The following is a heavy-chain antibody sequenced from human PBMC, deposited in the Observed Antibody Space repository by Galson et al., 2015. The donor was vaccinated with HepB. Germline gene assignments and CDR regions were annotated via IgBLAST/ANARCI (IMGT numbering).Heavy chain of an antibody. D-gene: IGHD2-15*01. Sequence: SLRLSCAASGFTFSSYGMHWVRQAPGKGLERVAVIWYDGSNKYYADSVKGRFTISRDNSKNTLYLQMNSLRAEDTAVYYCARDGVVVAAMTPAGGMDVWGQGTTVTVSS. CDR3: ARDGVVVAAMTPAGGMDV. J-gene: IGHJ6*02. CDR1: GFTFSSYG. V-gene: IGHV3-33*08. CDR2: IWYDGSNK.